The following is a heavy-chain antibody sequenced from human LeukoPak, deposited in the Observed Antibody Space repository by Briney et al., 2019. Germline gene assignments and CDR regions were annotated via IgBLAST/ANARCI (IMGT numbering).Heavy chain of an antibody. CDR1: GGSFSGYY. V-gene: IGHV4-34*01. CDR3: ARGGIVVVVAATPRVWFDP. Sequence: SETLSLTCAVYGGSFSGYYWSWIRQPPGKGLEWIGEINHSGSTNYNPSLKSRVTISVDTSKNQFSLKLSSVTAADTAVYYCARGGIVVVVAATPRVWFDPWGQGTLVTVSS. D-gene: IGHD2-15*01. CDR2: INHSGST. J-gene: IGHJ5*02.